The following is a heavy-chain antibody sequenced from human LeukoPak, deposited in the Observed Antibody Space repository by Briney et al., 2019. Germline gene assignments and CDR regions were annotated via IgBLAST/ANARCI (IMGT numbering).Heavy chain of an antibody. CDR1: GFTFSNFE. D-gene: IGHD5-18*01. V-gene: IGHV3-48*03. Sequence: GGSLRLSCAASGFTFSNFEMNWVRQAPGTGLEWVSYISIVDTTIYYADSVRGRFTISRDNAKNSLYLQMNSLRAEDTAVYYCARDNAAGYTYGTAFDSWGQGTLVTVSS. J-gene: IGHJ4*02. CDR3: ARDNAAGYTYGTAFDS. CDR2: ISIVDTTI.